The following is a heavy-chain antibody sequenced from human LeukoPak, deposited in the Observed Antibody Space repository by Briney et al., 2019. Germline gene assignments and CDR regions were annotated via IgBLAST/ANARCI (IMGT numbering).Heavy chain of an antibody. V-gene: IGHV3-64*01. D-gene: IGHD3-16*01. Sequence: PGGSPRLSCAASGFTFSSYAMHWVRQAPGKGLEYVSAISSNGGSTYYANSVKGRFTISRDNSKNTLYLQMGSLRAEDMAVYYCARGEGGGSGTIPYYWGQGTLVTVSS. CDR3: ARGEGGGSGTIPYY. CDR2: ISSNGGST. CDR1: GFTFSSYA. J-gene: IGHJ4*02.